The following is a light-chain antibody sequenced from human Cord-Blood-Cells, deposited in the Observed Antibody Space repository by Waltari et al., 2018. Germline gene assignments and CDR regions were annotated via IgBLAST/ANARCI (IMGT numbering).Light chain of an antibody. V-gene: IGKV3-15*01. CDR1: QSVSSN. CDR2: AAS. CDR3: QRYNNGWT. Sequence: EIVMTQSPATLSVSPGESATLSCRASQSVSSNLAWYQQRPGQAPRLLIYAASTRATVIPARVSGSGSGTEVTLTISSLQSEDCAVYYCQRYNNGWTFGQGTKVEIK. J-gene: IGKJ1*01.